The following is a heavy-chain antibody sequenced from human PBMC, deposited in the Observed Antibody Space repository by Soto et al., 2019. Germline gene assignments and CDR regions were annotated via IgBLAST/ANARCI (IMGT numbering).Heavy chain of an antibody. CDR2: IYYSGST. J-gene: IGHJ6*02. CDR3: ARILRFLEWFPGYYYYDMDV. V-gene: IGHV4-30-4*01. CDR1: GGSISSGDYY. Sequence: SETLSLTCTLSGGSISSGDYYWSWIRQPPEQGLEWIGYIYYSGSTYYNPSLKSRVTISVDTSKNQSSLKLSSVTAADTAVYYCARILRFLEWFPGYYYYDMDVWGQGTTVTVSS. D-gene: IGHD3-3*01.